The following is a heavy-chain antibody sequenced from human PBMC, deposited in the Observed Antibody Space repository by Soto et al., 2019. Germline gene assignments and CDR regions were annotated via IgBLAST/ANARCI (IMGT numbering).Heavy chain of an antibody. Sequence: QLVESGGGVVQPGRSRRLSCTASGFNFSSFGMHWVRQAPGKGLEWVAVISKDGSNTYYADSVKGRITISRENSNNTLYLEISSLRVEDTAVYYCLKAEYSTDPWGQGTLVIASS. D-gene: IGHD6-13*01. CDR2: ISKDGSNT. CDR1: GFNFSSFG. CDR3: LKAEYSTDP. V-gene: IGHV3-30*18. J-gene: IGHJ5*02.